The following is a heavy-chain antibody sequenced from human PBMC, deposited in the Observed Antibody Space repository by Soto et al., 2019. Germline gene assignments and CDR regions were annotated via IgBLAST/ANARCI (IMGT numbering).Heavy chain of an antibody. CDR2: MNPNSGNT. D-gene: IGHD4-4*01. V-gene: IGHV1-8*01. CDR3: ASGISNPLYYYYMDV. Sequence: ASVKVSCKASGYTFTSYDINWVRQATGQGLEWMGWMNPNSGNTGYAQKFQGRVTMTRNTSISTAYMELSSLRSEDTAVYYCASGISNPLYYYYMDVWGKGTTVTVSS. J-gene: IGHJ6*03. CDR1: GYTFTSYD.